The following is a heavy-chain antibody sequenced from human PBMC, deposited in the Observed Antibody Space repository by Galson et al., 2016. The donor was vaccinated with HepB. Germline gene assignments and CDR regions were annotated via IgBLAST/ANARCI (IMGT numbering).Heavy chain of an antibody. CDR3: ARALKGFFDWSPPGLHFDI. J-gene: IGHJ3*02. CDR1: GDSVSSNSAA. Sequence: CAISGDSVSSNSAAWNWIRQSPSRGLEWLGRTYYRSKWYDDYALSVKSRITINPDTSKNQCSLQLKSVTPEDTAVYYCARALKGFFDWSPPGLHFDIWGRGTMVTVSS. CDR2: TYYRSKWYD. V-gene: IGHV6-1*01. D-gene: IGHD3-9*01.